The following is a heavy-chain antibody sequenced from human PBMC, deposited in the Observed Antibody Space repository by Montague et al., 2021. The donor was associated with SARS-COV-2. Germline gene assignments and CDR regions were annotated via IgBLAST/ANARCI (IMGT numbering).Heavy chain of an antibody. Sequence: SLRLSLAASGFTFSSYAMSWVRQAPGKGLEWVSETSGSGGSTNYADSVKGRFTISRDNSKNTLYLQMNSLRAEDTAVYYCAREYSAPRWFGEYNRYGMDVWGQGTTVTVSS. CDR1: GFTFSSYA. V-gene: IGHV3-23*01. D-gene: IGHD3-10*01. J-gene: IGHJ6*02. CDR3: AREYSAPRWFGEYNRYGMDV. CDR2: TSGSGGST.